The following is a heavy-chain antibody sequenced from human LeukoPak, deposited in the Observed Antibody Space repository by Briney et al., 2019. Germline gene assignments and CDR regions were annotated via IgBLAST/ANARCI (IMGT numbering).Heavy chain of an antibody. D-gene: IGHD5-24*01. CDR3: ARVEMATIFLDY. V-gene: IGHV4-31*03. CDR1: GGSISSGGYY. J-gene: IGHJ4*02. Sequence: PSETLSLTCTVSGGSISSGGYYWRWIRQHPGKGLEWIGYIYYSGSTYYNPSLKSRVTISVDTSKNQFSLKLSSVTAADTAVYYCARVEMATIFLDYWGQGTLVTVSS. CDR2: IYYSGST.